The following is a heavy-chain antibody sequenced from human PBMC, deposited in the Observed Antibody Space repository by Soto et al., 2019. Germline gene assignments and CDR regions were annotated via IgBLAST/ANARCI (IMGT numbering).Heavy chain of an antibody. CDR3: AGLYCSSTSCYGGSIDY. V-gene: IGHV4-34*01. Sequence: SETLSLTCAVYGGSFSGYYWSWIRQPPGKGLEWIGEINHSGSTNYNPSLKSRVTISVDTSKNQFSLKLSSVTAADTAVYYCAGLYCSSTSCYGGSIDYWGQGTLVTVSS. J-gene: IGHJ4*02. CDR2: INHSGST. D-gene: IGHD2-2*01. CDR1: GGSFSGYY.